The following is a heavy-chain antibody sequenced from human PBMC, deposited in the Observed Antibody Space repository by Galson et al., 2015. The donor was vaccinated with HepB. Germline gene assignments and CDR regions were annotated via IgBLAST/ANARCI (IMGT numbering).Heavy chain of an antibody. J-gene: IGHJ5*02. Sequence: ISWVRQAPGQGLEWMGWISAYNGNTNYAQKLQGRVTMTTDTSTSTAYMELRSLRSDDTAVYYCAREGLWFGDRRGWFDPWGQGTLVTVSS. D-gene: IGHD3-10*01. CDR3: AREGLWFGDRRGWFDP. V-gene: IGHV1-18*01. CDR2: ISAYNGNT.